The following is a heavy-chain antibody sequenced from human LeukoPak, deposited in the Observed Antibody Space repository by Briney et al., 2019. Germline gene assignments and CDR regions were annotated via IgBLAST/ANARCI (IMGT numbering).Heavy chain of an antibody. CDR3: ARVIPGEYYFDY. D-gene: IGHD3-16*01. J-gene: IGHJ4*02. CDR1: GGSISSYY. CDR2: ISYSGST. Sequence: SETLSLTCTVSGGSISSYYWSWIRQPPGKGLEWIGYISYSGSTNYNPSLKSRVTISVDTSKNQFSLQLNSVTPEDTAVYYCARVIPGEYYFDYWGQGTLVTVSS. V-gene: IGHV4-59*12.